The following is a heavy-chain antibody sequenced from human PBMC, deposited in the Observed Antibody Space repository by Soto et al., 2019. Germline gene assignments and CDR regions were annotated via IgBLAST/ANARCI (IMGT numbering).Heavy chain of an antibody. CDR3: ARDRREIAAAGHYYYYSMDV. J-gene: IGHJ6*02. Sequence: PGGSLRLSCAASGFTFSSYEMNWVRQAPGKGLEWVSYISSSGSTIYYADSVKGRFTISRDNAKNSLYLQMNSLRAEDTAVYYCARDRREIAAAGHYYYYSMDVWGQGTTVTVYS. CDR2: ISSSGSTI. CDR1: GFTFSSYE. D-gene: IGHD6-13*01. V-gene: IGHV3-48*03.